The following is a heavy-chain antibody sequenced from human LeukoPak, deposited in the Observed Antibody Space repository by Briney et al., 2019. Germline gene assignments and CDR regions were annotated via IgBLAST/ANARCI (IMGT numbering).Heavy chain of an antibody. D-gene: IGHD6-19*01. CDR1: GFTISSNY. CDR3: AKGSKAVLFTRDRYMDV. V-gene: IGHV3-66*02. J-gene: IGHJ6*03. CDR2: LYSGGDT. Sequence: GGSLRLSCAASGFTISSNYMAWLRQAPGKGLEWVSVLYSGGDTYYADSVRGRFTISRDNSKKTLYLQMNSLRAEDTAVYFCAKGSKAVLFTRDRYMDVWGKGTTVTISS.